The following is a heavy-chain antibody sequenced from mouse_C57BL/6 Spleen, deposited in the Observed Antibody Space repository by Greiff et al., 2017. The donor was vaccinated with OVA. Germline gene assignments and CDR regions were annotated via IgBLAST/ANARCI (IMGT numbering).Heavy chain of an antibody. CDR2: ISYDGSN. Sequence: EVQLVESGPGLVKPSQSLSLTCSVTGYSITSGYYWNWIRQFPGNKLEWMGYISYDGSNNYNPSLKNRISITRDTSKNQFFLKLNSVTTEDTATYYCAREYEDYAMDYWGQGTSVTVSS. CDR3: AREYEDYAMDY. D-gene: IGHD2-3*01. J-gene: IGHJ4*01. CDR1: GYSITSGYY. V-gene: IGHV3-6*01.